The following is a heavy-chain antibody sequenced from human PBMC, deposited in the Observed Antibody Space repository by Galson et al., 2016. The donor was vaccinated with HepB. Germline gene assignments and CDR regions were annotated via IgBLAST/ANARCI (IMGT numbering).Heavy chain of an antibody. D-gene: IGHD3-10*01. J-gene: IGHJ6*02. CDR3: ARTTSPVIRGIIRYGMDV. Sequence: SLRLSCAASGFNFTSYWMHWVRQAPGKGLVWVSRINGAGSTTSFADSVKGRFTISRDNAKNTLYLQMNSLRAEDTAVYYCARTTSPVIRGIIRYGMDVWGQGTTVTVSS. V-gene: IGHV3-74*01. CDR1: GFNFTSYW. CDR2: INGAGSTT.